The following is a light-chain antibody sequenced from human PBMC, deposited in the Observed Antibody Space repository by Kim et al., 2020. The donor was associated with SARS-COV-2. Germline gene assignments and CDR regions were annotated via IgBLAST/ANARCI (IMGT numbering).Light chain of an antibody. J-gene: IGKJ2*01. CDR3: QQYNSWPYT. V-gene: IGKV3-15*01. CDR1: HIVARP. Sequence: SVPPAGSATLSCSGTHIVARPLAWYQQMPGQAPWLLIYGASTRASGLPARFSGSGSGTEFSLTISSLQSEDSAVYYCQQYNSWPYTFGQGTKLEI. CDR2: GAS.